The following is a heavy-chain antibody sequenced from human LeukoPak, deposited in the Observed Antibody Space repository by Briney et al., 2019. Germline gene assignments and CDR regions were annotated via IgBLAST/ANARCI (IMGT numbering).Heavy chain of an antibody. V-gene: IGHV4-59*12. CDR3: ARESTVTNYGQFDY. Sequence: SETLSLTCTVSGGSISSYYWNWIRHPPGKGLEWIGCIYYSGSTYYNPSLKSRVTISVDTSKNQFSLKLSSVTAADTAVYYCARESTVTNYGQFDYWGQGTLVTVSS. D-gene: IGHD4-17*01. CDR1: GGSISSYY. CDR2: IYYSGST. J-gene: IGHJ4*02.